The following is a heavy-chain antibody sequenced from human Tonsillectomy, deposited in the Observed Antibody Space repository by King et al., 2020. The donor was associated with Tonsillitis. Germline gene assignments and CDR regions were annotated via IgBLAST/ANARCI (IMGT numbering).Heavy chain of an antibody. V-gene: IGHV3-30*03. Sequence: VQLVESGGGVVQPGRSLTLSCEASGFTLSNYGMHWVRQAPGKGLEWVAVISSDGSNKQYADSVKGRFTISRDTFKNTLFMQMNSLTSDDTAVYYCTRDQQTILVKGWFDPWGQGTLVNVSS. J-gene: IGHJ5*02. D-gene: IGHD4-23*01. CDR1: GFTLSNYG. CDR2: ISSDGSNK. CDR3: TRDQQTILVKGWFDP.